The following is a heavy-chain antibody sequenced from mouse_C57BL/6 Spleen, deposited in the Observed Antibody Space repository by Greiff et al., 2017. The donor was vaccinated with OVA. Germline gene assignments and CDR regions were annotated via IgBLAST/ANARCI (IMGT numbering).Heavy chain of an antibody. CDR3: ARRYYDYEGYYAMDY. CDR1: GFTFSDYG. D-gene: IGHD2-4*01. J-gene: IGHJ4*01. CDR2: ISSGSSTI. Sequence: EVQVVESGGGLVKPGGSLKLSCAASGFTFSDYGMHWVRQAPEKGLEWVAYISSGSSTIYYADTVKGRFTISRDNAKNTLFLQMTSLRSEDTAMYYCARRYYDYEGYYAMDYWGQGTSVTVSS. V-gene: IGHV5-17*01.